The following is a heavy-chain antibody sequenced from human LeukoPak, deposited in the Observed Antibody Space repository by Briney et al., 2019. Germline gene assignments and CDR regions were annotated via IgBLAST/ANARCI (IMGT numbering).Heavy chain of an antibody. V-gene: IGHV5-51*01. Sequence: GESLKISCKGSGYSFTSYWIGWVRQLPGKGLEWMGIIYPGDSDTRYSPSFQGQVTISADKSISTAYLQWSSLKASDTAIYYCARQMRYGNAPFDYWGQGTLVTVSS. D-gene: IGHD1-1*01. CDR3: ARQMRYGNAPFDY. CDR1: GYSFTSYW. CDR2: IYPGDSDT. J-gene: IGHJ4*02.